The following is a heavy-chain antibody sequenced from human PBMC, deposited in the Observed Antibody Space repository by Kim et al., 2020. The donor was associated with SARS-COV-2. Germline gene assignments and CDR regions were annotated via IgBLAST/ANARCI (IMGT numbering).Heavy chain of an antibody. CDR1: GGTFSSFA. D-gene: IGHD2-8*01. J-gene: IGHJ5*02. Sequence: SVKVSCKASGGTFSSFAINWVRQAPGQGLEWVGGITPVFETTNYAQKFSGRVTIMADKSTGAGYMDLTSLRSDDTAVYFCARGVAPNGAWFDPWGQGTLVAVSS. V-gene: IGHV1-69*06. CDR3: ARGVAPNGAWFDP. CDR2: ITPVFETT.